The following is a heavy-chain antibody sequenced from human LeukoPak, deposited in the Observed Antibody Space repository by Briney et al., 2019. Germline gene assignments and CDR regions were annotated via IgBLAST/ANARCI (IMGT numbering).Heavy chain of an antibody. CDR3: ARRDYYGDYGAFDI. D-gene: IGHD4-17*01. V-gene: IGHV4-39*01. CDR1: GGSISSSSYY. J-gene: IGHJ3*02. Sequence: SETLSLTCTVSGGSISSSSYYWGWIRQPPGKGLEWIGSIYYSGSTYYNPSLKSRVTISVDTSKNQFSLKLGSVTAADTAVYYCARRDYYGDYGAFDIWGQGTMVTVSS. CDR2: IYYSGST.